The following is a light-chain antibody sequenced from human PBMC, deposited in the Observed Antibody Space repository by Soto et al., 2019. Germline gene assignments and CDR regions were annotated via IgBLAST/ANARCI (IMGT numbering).Light chain of an antibody. Sequence: QSALTQPPSASGSPGQSVTISCTGTSSDVGGYNFVSWYQQHSGKGPKLMIYEVSKRPSGVPDRFSASKSGNTASLTVSGLQAEDEADYYCSSYAGSDNYVFGTGTKVTVL. CDR3: SSYAGSDNYV. CDR2: EVS. CDR1: SSDVGGYNF. V-gene: IGLV2-8*01. J-gene: IGLJ1*01.